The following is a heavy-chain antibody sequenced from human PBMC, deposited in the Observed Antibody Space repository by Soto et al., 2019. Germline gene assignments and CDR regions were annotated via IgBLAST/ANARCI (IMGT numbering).Heavy chain of an antibody. J-gene: IGHJ4*02. D-gene: IGHD3-9*01. CDR1: GFTFSSYG. V-gene: IGHV3-33*01. CDR2: IWYDGSNK. CDR3: ARAERNILTGYSPDY. Sequence: QVQLVESGGGVVQPGRSLRLSCAASGFTFSSYGMHWVRQAPGKGLEWVAVIWYDGSNKYYADSVKGRFTISRDNSKNTRYLQMNSLRAEDTAVYYCARAERNILTGYSPDYWGQGTLVTVSS.